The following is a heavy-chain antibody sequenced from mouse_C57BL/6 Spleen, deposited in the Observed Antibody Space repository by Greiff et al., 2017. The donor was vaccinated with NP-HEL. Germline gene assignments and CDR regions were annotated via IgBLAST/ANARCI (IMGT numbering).Heavy chain of an antibody. CDR2: IRNKAIGYTT. J-gene: IGHJ3*01. V-gene: IGHV7-3*01. CDR1: GFTFTDYY. CDR3: ARYKCGSSSFAY. Sequence: EVMLVESGGGLVQPGGSLSLSCAASGFTFTDYYMSWVRQPPGKALEWLGFIRNKAIGYTTEYSASVKGRFTISRDNSQRILYLQMNALRAEDSATYYCARYKCGSSSFAYWGQGTLVTVSA. D-gene: IGHD1-1*01.